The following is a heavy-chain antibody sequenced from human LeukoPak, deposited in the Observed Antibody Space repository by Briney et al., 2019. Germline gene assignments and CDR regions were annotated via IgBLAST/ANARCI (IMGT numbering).Heavy chain of an antibody. V-gene: IGHV1-69*13. Sequence: VKVSCKASGGTFSSYAISWVRQAPGQGLEWMGGIIPIFGTADYAQKFQGRVTITADESTSTAYMELSSLRSEDTAVYYCARPDETEQQLYGMDVWGQGTTVTVSS. D-gene: IGHD6-13*01. J-gene: IGHJ6*02. CDR2: IIPIFGTA. CDR3: ARPDETEQQLYGMDV. CDR1: GGTFSSYA.